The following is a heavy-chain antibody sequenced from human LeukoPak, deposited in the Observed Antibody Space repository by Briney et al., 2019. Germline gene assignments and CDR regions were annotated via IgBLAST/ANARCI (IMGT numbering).Heavy chain of an antibody. Sequence: PSETLSLTCTVSGGSISSSSYYWSWIRQPAGKGLEWIGRIYTSGSTNYNLSLKSRVTISVDTSKNQFSLKLSSVTAADTAVYYCARTRFTIFGVVIAGWFDPWGQGTLVTVSS. J-gene: IGHJ5*02. V-gene: IGHV4-61*02. CDR1: GGSISSSSYY. CDR3: ARTRFTIFGVVIAGWFDP. D-gene: IGHD3-3*01. CDR2: IYTSGST.